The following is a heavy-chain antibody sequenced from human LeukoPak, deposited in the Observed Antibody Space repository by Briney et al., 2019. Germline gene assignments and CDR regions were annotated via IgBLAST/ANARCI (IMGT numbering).Heavy chain of an antibody. D-gene: IGHD4-23*01. CDR3: ARDYGGNSPGWFDP. V-gene: IGHV4-59*01. CDR1: GGSISSYY. J-gene: IGHJ5*02. CDR2: IYYSGST. Sequence: SETLSLTCTVSGGSISSYYWNWIRQPPGKGLEWIGYIYYSGSTNYNPSLKSRVTISVDTSKNQFSLKLSSVTAADTAVYYCARDYGGNSPGWFDPWGQGTLVTVSS.